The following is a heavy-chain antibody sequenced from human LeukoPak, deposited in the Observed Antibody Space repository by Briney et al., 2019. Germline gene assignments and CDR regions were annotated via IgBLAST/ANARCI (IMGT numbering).Heavy chain of an antibody. V-gene: IGHV4-59*01. CDR2: VYYSGST. J-gene: IGHJ3*02. Sequence: SETLSLTCTVSGASISSYYWSWIRQPPGKGLEWPGYVYYSGSTNYNPSLKSRVTISVDTSKNQFSLKLSSVTAADTAVYYCAREAGYYYGSGSYPNTFDIWGQGTMVTVSS. D-gene: IGHD3-10*01. CDR1: GASISSYY. CDR3: AREAGYYYGSGSYPNTFDI.